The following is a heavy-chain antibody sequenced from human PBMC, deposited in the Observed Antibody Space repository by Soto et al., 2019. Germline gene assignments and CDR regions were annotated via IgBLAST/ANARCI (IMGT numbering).Heavy chain of an antibody. D-gene: IGHD6-13*01. CDR3: VRDAAQQLVLDY. V-gene: IGHV3-30-3*01. Sequence: QVQLVESGGGVVQPGRSLRLSCAASGFTFSSYAMHWVRQAPGKGLEWVAVISYDGSNKYYADSVKGRFTISRDNSKNTLYLQMNSLRAEDTAVYYCVRDAAQQLVLDYWGQGTLVTVSS. J-gene: IGHJ4*02. CDR2: ISYDGSNK. CDR1: GFTFSSYA.